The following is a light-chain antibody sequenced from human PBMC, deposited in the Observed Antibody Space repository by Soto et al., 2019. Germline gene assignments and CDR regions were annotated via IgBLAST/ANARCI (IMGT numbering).Light chain of an antibody. V-gene: IGKV3-20*01. CDR1: QSVSSNY. CDR3: QQFGGSLYT. Sequence: EIVLTQSPGPLSLSPGERATLSCRDSQSVSSNYLAWYQQKPGQAPRLLIYGASTRATGISDRFSGSGSGTDFTLSISRLEPEDVAVYYCQQFGGSLYTFGQGTKLEIK. CDR2: GAS. J-gene: IGKJ2*01.